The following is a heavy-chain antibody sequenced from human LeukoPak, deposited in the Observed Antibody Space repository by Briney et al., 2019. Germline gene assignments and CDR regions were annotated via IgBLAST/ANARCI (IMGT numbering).Heavy chain of an antibody. D-gene: IGHD3-22*01. V-gene: IGHV3-49*04. CDR1: GLTFGEYA. CDR2: IRSKAYGGTT. Sequence: GGSLRLSCTASGLTFGEYAMSWVRQAPGKGLGWVGVIRSKAYGGTTEDAASVKGRFTISRDDSKSIAYLQMNSLKSEDTAVYHCLYYYDSSGYYLPDLWGQGTLVTVSS. J-gene: IGHJ5*02. CDR3: LYYYDSSGYYLPDL.